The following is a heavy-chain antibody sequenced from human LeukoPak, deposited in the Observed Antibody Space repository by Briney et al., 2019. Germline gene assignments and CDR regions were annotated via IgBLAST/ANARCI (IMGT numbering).Heavy chain of an antibody. Sequence: SETLSLTCTVSGGSISSSSYYWGWIRQPPGKGLEWIGSIYYSGSTYYNPSLKSRVTISVDTSKNQFSLKLSSVTAADTAVYYCASQWLEYFDYWGQGTLVTVSP. V-gene: IGHV4-39*01. D-gene: IGHD6-19*01. CDR2: IYYSGST. CDR3: ASQWLEYFDY. CDR1: GGSISSSSYY. J-gene: IGHJ4*02.